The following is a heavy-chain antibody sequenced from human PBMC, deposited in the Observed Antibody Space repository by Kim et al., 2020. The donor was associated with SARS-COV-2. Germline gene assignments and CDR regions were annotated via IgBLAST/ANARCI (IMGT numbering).Heavy chain of an antibody. CDR1: GGSFSGYY. CDR2: INHSGST. Sequence: SETLSLTCAVYGGSFSGYYWSWIRQPPGKGLEWIGEINHSGSTNYNPSLKSRVTISVDTSKNQFSLKLSSVTAADTAVYYCARDTNYGSGSGFDPWGQGTLVTVSS. V-gene: IGHV4-34*01. D-gene: IGHD3-10*01. CDR3: ARDTNYGSGSGFDP. J-gene: IGHJ5*02.